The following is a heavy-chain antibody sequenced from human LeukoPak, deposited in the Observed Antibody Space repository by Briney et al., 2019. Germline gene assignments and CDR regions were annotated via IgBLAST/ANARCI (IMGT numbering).Heavy chain of an antibody. D-gene: IGHD6-6*01. Sequence: ASVKVSCKASGYTLTSYGISWVRQAPGQELVCMGWTNTYNGNTNYAQNLQGRVTMTIDTPTNTAYMELRSLRSDDTAVYYCVRVSSSRGKLDAFDIWGQGTMVTVSS. CDR3: VRVSSSRGKLDAFDI. V-gene: IGHV1-18*01. CDR1: GYTLTSYG. J-gene: IGHJ3*02. CDR2: TNTYNGNT.